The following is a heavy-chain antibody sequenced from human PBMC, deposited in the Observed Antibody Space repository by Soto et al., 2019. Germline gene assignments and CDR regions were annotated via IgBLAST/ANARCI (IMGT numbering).Heavy chain of an antibody. V-gene: IGHV4-30-4*01. CDR2: IYYSGST. Sequence: QVQLQESGPGLVKPSQTLSLTCTVSGGSISSGDYYWSWIRQPPGKGLEWIGYIYYSGSTYYNPSLKSRVTISVDTSKTQFSLKLSSVTAADTAVYYCAREGAYCGGDCYSVPYNWFDPWGQGTLVTVSS. D-gene: IGHD2-21*02. CDR3: AREGAYCGGDCYSVPYNWFDP. CDR1: GGSISSGDYY. J-gene: IGHJ5*02.